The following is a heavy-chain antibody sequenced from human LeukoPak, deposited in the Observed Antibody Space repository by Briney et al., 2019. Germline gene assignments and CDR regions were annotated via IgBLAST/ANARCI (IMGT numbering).Heavy chain of an antibody. V-gene: IGHV3-11*06. J-gene: IGHJ4*02. D-gene: IGHD1-14*01. CDR1: GFTVSSNY. Sequence: GGSLRLSCAVSGFTVSSNYMSWIRQAPGKGLEWVSYSSTITTYTKYADSVRGRFTISRDNAKNSLYLQMNTLRAEDTAVYYCARAHSTWEPQTFDYWGQGTLVTVSS. CDR2: SSTITTYT. CDR3: ARAHSTWEPQTFDY.